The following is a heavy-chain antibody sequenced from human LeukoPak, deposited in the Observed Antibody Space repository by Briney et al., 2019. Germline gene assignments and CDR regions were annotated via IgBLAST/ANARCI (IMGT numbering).Heavy chain of an antibody. CDR3: AKLGNYYDSSGYSY. J-gene: IGHJ4*02. V-gene: IGHV3-9*01. D-gene: IGHD3-22*01. CDR2: ISWNSGSI. CDR1: GFTFDDYA. Sequence: PGGSLRLSCAASGFTFDDYAMHWVRQAPGKGLEWVSGISWNSGSIGYADSVKGRFTISRDNAKNSLYLQMNSLRAEDTALYYCAKLGNYYDSSGYSYWGQGTLVTVSS.